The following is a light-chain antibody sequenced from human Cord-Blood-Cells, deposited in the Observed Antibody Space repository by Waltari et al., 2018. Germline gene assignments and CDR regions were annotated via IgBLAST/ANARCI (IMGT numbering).Light chain of an antibody. V-gene: IGLV2-11*01. CDR1: SSDVGGSNY. J-gene: IGLJ3*02. CDR2: DVS. CDR3: CSYAGSYLWV. Sequence: QSALTQPRSVSGSPGPSVTISCTGTSSDVGGSNYVPWYQQHPGKAPKLMIYDVSKRPSGVPDRFSGSKSGNTASLTISGLQAEDEADYYCCSYAGSYLWVFGGGTKLTVL.